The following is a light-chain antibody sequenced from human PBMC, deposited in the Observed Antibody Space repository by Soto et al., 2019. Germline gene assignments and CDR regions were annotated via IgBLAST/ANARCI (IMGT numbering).Light chain of an antibody. Sequence: EVVLTQSPGTLSLSPGERATLSCRASQSVSSSYLAWYQQKPGQAPRLLIYGASSRATGIPDRFSGSGSRTDFTLTINRLEPDDLAVYYCQQYGTSPLTFGVVTKVESK. J-gene: IGKJ4*01. CDR2: GAS. V-gene: IGKV3-20*01. CDR1: QSVSSSY. CDR3: QQYGTSPLT.